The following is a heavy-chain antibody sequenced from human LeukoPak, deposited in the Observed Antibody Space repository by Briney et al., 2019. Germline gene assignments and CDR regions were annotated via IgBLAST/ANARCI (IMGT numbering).Heavy chain of an antibody. Sequence: SGGSLRLSCAASGFTFSSHGMHWVRQAPGKGLEWVAFIRYDGSNKYYADSAKGRFTISRDNSKNTLYLQMNSLRAEDTAVYYCAKEWAAVTGLFDYWGQGNLVTVSS. CDR3: AKEWAAVTGLFDY. D-gene: IGHD2-8*02. CDR2: IRYDGSNK. V-gene: IGHV3-30*02. CDR1: GFTFSSHG. J-gene: IGHJ4*02.